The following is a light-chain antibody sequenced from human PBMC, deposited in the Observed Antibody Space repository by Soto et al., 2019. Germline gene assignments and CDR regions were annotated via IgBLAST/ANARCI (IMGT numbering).Light chain of an antibody. V-gene: IGLV2-8*01. CDR2: EVS. Sequence: QSVLTQPPSASGSPGQSVTLSCTGTSSDVGLYNYVSWYQQHPGKAPKVIIFEVSQRPSGVPYRFSGSKSGNTASLTVSGLQAEDEADYYCSSYAGSNNLVFGGGTQLTVL. CDR3: SSYAGSNNLV. CDR1: SSDVGLYNY. J-gene: IGLJ2*01.